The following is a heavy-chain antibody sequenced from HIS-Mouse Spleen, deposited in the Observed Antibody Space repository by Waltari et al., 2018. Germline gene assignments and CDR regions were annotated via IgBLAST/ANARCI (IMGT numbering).Heavy chain of an antibody. V-gene: IGHV4-59*08. CDR3: AGTVSGSYRFDP. CDR1: GGSISSYY. Sequence: QVQLQESGPGLVKPSETLSLTCTVPGGSISSYYWSWIRQPPGKGLEWIGYIYYSGSTNYNPSLKSRVTISVDTSKNQFSLKLSSVTAADTAVYYCAGTVSGSYRFDPWGQGTLVTVSS. CDR2: IYYSGST. J-gene: IGHJ5*02. D-gene: IGHD3-10*01.